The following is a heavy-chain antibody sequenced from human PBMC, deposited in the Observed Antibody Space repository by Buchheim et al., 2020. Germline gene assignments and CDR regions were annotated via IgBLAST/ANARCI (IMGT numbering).Heavy chain of an antibody. CDR3: ARDLRYRTIFGVVTTGGMDV. D-gene: IGHD3-3*01. Sequence: EVQLVESGGGLVQPGGSLRLSCAASGFTFSSYWMSWVRQAPGKGLEWVANIKQDGSEKYYVDSVKGRFTISRDNAKNSLYLQMNSLRAEDTAVYYCARDLRYRTIFGVVTTGGMDVWGQGTT. J-gene: IGHJ6*02. CDR2: IKQDGSEK. V-gene: IGHV3-7*01. CDR1: GFTFSSYW.